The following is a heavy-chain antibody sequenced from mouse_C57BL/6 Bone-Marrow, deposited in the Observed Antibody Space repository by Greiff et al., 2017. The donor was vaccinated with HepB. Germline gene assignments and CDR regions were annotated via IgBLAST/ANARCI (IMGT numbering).Heavy chain of an antibody. CDR2: INPNNGGT. D-gene: IGHD1-1*01. Sequence: EVQLQQSGPELVKPGASVKMSCKASGYTFTDYNMHWVKQSHGKSLEWIGYINPNNGGTSYNQKFKGKATLTVNKSSSTAYMELRSLTSEDSAVYYCARARGSSPPFDYWGQGTTLTVSS. CDR1: GYTFTDYN. V-gene: IGHV1-22*01. CDR3: ARARGSSPPFDY. J-gene: IGHJ2*01.